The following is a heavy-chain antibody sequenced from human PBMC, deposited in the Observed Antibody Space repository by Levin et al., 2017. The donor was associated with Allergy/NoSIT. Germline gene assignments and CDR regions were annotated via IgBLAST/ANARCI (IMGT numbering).Heavy chain of an antibody. Sequence: GGSLRLSCAASGFTVSSNYMSWVRQAPGKGLEWVSLYYGDGRTAYGDSVKGRFTISRDISRNTLDLQMNSLRAADTALYYCESLSGTVWSPVELWGQGTLVTVSS. D-gene: IGHD1-1*01. CDR2: YYGDGRT. J-gene: IGHJ4*02. CDR1: GFTVSSNY. V-gene: IGHV3-53*01. CDR3: ESLSGTVWSPVEL.